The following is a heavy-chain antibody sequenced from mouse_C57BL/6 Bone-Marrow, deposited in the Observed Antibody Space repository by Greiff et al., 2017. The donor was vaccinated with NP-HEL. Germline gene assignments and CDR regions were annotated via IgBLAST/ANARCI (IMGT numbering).Heavy chain of an antibody. CDR2: IYPGSGST. CDR1: GYTFTSYW. Sequence: QVHVKQPGAELVKPGASVKMSCKASGYTFTSYWITWVKQRPGQGLEWIGDIYPGSGSTNYNEKFKSKATLTVDTSSSTAYMQLSSLTSEDSAVYYCARSELDYWGQGTTLTVSS. CDR3: ARSELDY. J-gene: IGHJ2*01. V-gene: IGHV1-55*01.